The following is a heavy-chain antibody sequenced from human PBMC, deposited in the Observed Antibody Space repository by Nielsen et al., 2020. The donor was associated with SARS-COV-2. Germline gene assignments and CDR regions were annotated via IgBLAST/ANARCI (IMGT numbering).Heavy chain of an antibody. Sequence: ASVKVSCKASGYTFTGYFMHWVRQAPGQGLEWMGRINPHSGGTNYAQKLQGRGTMTIDTSTDTAWLELRSLRSDDTAVYYCARDSSGTYRRVDYWGQGTLVTVSS. J-gene: IGHJ4*02. D-gene: IGHD3-22*01. CDR2: INPHSGGT. CDR3: ARDSSGTYRRVDY. CDR1: GYTFTGYF. V-gene: IGHV1-2*06.